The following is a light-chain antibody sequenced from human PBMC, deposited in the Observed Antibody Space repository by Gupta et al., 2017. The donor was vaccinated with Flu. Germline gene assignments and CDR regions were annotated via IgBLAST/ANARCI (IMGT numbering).Light chain of an antibody. Sequence: SYELTQTTSVSVSPGQTASISCSGDKLGSRYTSWYQQRPGQSPLVVMYRDNERPSGIPERFSGSKSGNTATLTISGAQAMDEADYYCQAWDSTTTFVFGTGTKVTVL. CDR3: QAWDSTTTFV. V-gene: IGLV3-1*01. CDR1: KLGSRY. J-gene: IGLJ1*01. CDR2: RDN.